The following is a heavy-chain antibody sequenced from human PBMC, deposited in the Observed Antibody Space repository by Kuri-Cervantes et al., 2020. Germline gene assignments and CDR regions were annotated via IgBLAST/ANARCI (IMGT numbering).Heavy chain of an antibody. Sequence: SVKVSCKASGYTFTSYYMHWVRQAPGQGLEWMGIINPSGGSTSYAQKFQGRVTMTRDTSTSTVYMELSSLRSEDTAVYYCASQEGGFGELLGWGYYYGMDVWGQGTTVTVSS. CDR3: ASQEGGFGELLGWGYYYGMDV. CDR1: GYTFTSYY. CDR2: INPSGGST. D-gene: IGHD3-10*01. V-gene: IGHV1-46*01. J-gene: IGHJ6*02.